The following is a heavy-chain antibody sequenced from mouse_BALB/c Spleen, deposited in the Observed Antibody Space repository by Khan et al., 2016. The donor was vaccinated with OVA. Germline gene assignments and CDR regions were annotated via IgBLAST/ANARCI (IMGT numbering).Heavy chain of an antibody. CDR1: GFNIKDTY. V-gene: IGHV14-3*02. J-gene: IGHJ1*01. D-gene: IGHD6-1*01. CDR2: IDPANGNT. CDR3: GQPSCTPRNFDV. Sequence: EVQVVESGAELVKPGASVKLSCTASGFNIKDTYVHWVKERPEQGLEWIGRIDPANGNTEYDPKFQGKATITADTSSNTSYLQLSSLTSEDSAVXYCGQPSCTPRNFDVWGAGTTVTVSS.